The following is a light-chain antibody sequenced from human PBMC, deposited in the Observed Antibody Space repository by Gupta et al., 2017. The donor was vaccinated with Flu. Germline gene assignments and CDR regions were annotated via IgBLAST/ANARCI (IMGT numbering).Light chain of an antibody. Sequence: EIVMTQSPATLSVSPGERATLSCRASQSVSSNLAWYKQKPGQAPRLLIYGESTRATGIPARFGGRGYGTELTLTISSLQAEDFTVSSGKQDMNWPPYSFGTGTKMRSN. CDR1: QSVSSN. J-gene: IGKJ2*03. V-gene: IGKV3-15*01. CDR3: KQDMNWPPYS. CDR2: GES.